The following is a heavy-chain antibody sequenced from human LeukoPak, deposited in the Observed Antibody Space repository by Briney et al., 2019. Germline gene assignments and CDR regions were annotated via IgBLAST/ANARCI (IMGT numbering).Heavy chain of an antibody. CDR2: ISSSSSTI. V-gene: IGHV3-48*01. J-gene: IGHJ4*02. Sequence: GGSLRLFCAASGLTFSSYSMNWVRQAPGKGLEWVSYISSSSSTIYYADSVKGRFTISRDISKNAVYLQMNSLRAEDTAVYYCARDSYGDANFDSWGQGTLVTVSS. CDR1: GLTFSSYS. D-gene: IGHD4-17*01. CDR3: ARDSYGDANFDS.